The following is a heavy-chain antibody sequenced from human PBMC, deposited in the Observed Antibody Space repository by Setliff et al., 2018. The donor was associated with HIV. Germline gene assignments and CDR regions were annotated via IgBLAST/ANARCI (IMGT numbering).Heavy chain of an antibody. CDR2: ISPDSVTT. CDR3: AIWTSYYGT. V-gene: IGHV3-23*02. D-gene: IGHD3-10*01. J-gene: IGHJ1*01. Sequence: GGSLRLSCAASGFSFSAYAMNWIRQAQGKGLEWVSAISPDSVTTIYRDSVKGRFSSSRDNSRNTLYLQMNSLTVEDTALYYCAIWTSYYGTWGRGTLVTVSS. CDR1: GFSFSAYA.